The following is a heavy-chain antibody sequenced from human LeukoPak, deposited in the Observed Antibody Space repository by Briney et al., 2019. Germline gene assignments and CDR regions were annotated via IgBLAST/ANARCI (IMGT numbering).Heavy chain of an antibody. V-gene: IGHV1-2*02. CDR2: INPNSGGT. CDR3: ARARYCSSTSCSNFDY. J-gene: IGHJ4*02. CDR1: GYTFTGYY. D-gene: IGHD2-2*01. Sequence: WASVKVSCKASGYTFTGYYMHCVRQAPGQGLEWMGWINPNSGGTNYAQKFQGRVTMTRDTSISTAYMELSRLRSDDTAVYYCARARYCSSTSCSNFDYWGQGTLVTVSS.